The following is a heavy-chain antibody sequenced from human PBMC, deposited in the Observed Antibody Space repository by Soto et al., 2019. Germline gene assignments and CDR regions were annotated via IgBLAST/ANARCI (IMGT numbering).Heavy chain of an antibody. V-gene: IGHV3-11*01. Sequence: QVQLVESGGGLVKPGGSLRLSCAASGFTFSDYYMSWIRQAPGKGLEWVSYISSSGSTIYYADSVKGRFTISRDNAKNSLYLQRNSLRAEDTAVYYCARTMVRGVMTLQHYYYMDVWGKGTRVTVSS. CDR1: GFTFSDYY. CDR2: ISSSGSTI. J-gene: IGHJ6*03. CDR3: ARTMVRGVMTLQHYYYMDV. D-gene: IGHD3-10*01.